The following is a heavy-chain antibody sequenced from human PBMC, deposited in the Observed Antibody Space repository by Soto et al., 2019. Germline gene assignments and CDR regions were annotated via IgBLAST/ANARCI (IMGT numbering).Heavy chain of an antibody. D-gene: IGHD3-22*01. Sequence: EVQLLESGGGLVQPGGSLRLSCAASGFTFSSYAMSWVRQAPGKGLEWVSAISGSGGSTYYADSVKGRFTISRDNSKNTLYLQMNGLRAEDTAVYYCAKDQGRYYDSSGYYRYNWFDPWGQGTLVTVSS. J-gene: IGHJ5*02. CDR1: GFTFSSYA. CDR2: ISGSGGST. V-gene: IGHV3-23*01. CDR3: AKDQGRYYDSSGYYRYNWFDP.